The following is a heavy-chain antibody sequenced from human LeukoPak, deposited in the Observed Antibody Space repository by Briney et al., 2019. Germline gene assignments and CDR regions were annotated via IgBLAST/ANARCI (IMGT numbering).Heavy chain of an antibody. J-gene: IGHJ3*02. Sequence: KPGGSLRLSCAASGFTFSSYSMNWVRQAPGKGLEWVSSISSSNSYIYYADSVKGRFTISRDNAKNSLYLQMISLRAEDTAVYYCARVVAVAGRAFDIWGQGTMVTVSS. CDR2: ISSSNSYI. D-gene: IGHD6-19*01. CDR1: GFTFSSYS. V-gene: IGHV3-21*01. CDR3: ARVVAVAGRAFDI.